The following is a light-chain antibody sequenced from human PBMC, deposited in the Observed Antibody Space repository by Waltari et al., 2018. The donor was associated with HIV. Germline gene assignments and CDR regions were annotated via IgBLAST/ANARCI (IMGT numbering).Light chain of an antibody. V-gene: IGLV2-14*01. CDR2: EVN. CDR1: SSDVGAYDY. Sequence: QSALTQPASVSGSPGQSITISCTGTSSDVGAYDYVSWYQQQPGKAPKLIIYEVNNRPSGVSDHVACTKSGDTASLTISGRHVEDEADYYCRSFSNTNQWLFGGGTKLTVL. CDR3: RSFSNTNQWL. J-gene: IGLJ3*02.